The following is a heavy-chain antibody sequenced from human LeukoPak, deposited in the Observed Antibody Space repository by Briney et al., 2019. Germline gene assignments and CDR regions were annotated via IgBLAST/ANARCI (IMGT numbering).Heavy chain of an antibody. CDR3: ARDRSDYYGSGSYPYNWFDP. D-gene: IGHD3-10*01. Sequence: PGGSLRLSCAASGFTFSDYYMSWIRQAPGKGLEWVSYISSSGSTIYYADSVKGRFTISRDNAKNSLYLQMNSLRAEDTAVYYCARDRSDYYGSGSYPYNWFDPWGQGTLVTVSS. CDR2: ISSSGSTI. V-gene: IGHV3-11*01. CDR1: GFTFSDYY. J-gene: IGHJ5*02.